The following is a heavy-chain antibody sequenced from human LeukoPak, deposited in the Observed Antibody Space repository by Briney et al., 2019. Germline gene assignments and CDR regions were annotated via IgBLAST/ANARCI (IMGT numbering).Heavy chain of an antibody. J-gene: IGHJ4*02. Sequence: GGSLRLSCAASGFTFSKAWMNWVRQAPGKGLGWVARIKTKSQGGTTDYAAPVKGRFAISRDDSENRVYLQMSSLKSEDTDVYYCAVGLGETDTDYWGQGTLVTVSS. V-gene: IGHV3-15*05. CDR2: IKTKSQGGTT. CDR1: GFTFSKAW. D-gene: IGHD3-10*01. CDR3: AVGLGETDTDY.